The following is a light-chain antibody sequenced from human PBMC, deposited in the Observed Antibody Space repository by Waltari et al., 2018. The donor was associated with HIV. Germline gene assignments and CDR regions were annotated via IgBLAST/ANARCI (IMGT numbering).Light chain of an antibody. Sequence: DIVMTQSPDSLAVSLGERATINCKSSQSVLYTSNNKNYLAWYQQKPGQPPKLLIYWASTRESGVPERFSGSGSGTDFTLTISSLQAEDVAVYYCQQYYSTLPAFGQGTKVEIK. CDR2: WAS. J-gene: IGKJ1*01. CDR1: QSVLYTSNNKNY. CDR3: QQYYSTLPA. V-gene: IGKV4-1*01.